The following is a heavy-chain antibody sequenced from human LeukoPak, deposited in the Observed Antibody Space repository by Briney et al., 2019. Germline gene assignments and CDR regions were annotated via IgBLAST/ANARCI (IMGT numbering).Heavy chain of an antibody. V-gene: IGHV1-2*02. CDR2: INPNSGDT. Sequence: ASVKVSCKASGYIFTGYYMHWVRQAPGQGLEWMGWINPNSGDTNYAQKFQGRVTMTRDTSISTAYMELSSLRSDDTAVYFCARDLAYGDPPSGFDPWGQGTLVTVSS. CDR3: ARDLAYGDPPSGFDP. D-gene: IGHD4-17*01. J-gene: IGHJ5*02. CDR1: GYIFTGYY.